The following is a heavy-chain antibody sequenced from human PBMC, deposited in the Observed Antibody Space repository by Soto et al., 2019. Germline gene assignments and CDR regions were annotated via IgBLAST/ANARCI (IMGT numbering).Heavy chain of an antibody. CDR2: IYYSGPT. D-gene: IGHD3-10*01. Sequence: SETLSLTCTVSGGSISTGDYYWGWVRQHPGKGLEWIGYIYYSGPTYYNPSLKSRISMSVDTSKNEFSLKLSSVTAADTAVYYCANVRNYYGTTGYQYYFHYWGQGTQVTVSS. J-gene: IGHJ4*02. V-gene: IGHV4-31*03. CDR1: GGSISTGDYY. CDR3: ANVRNYYGTTGYQYYFHY.